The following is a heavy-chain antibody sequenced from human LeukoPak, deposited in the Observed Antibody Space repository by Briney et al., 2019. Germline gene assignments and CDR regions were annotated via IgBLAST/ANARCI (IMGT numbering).Heavy chain of an antibody. D-gene: IGHD3-10*01. J-gene: IGHJ4*02. CDR1: GFTFSNAW. Sequence: GGSLRLSCAGSGFTFSNAWMNWVRQAPGKGLEWVANIRPDGSEKDYVDSVKGRFTISRDNAKNSLYLQMNSLRAEDTALYYCARIGGWFGNDYWGQGTLVTVSS. CDR3: ARIGGWFGNDY. V-gene: IGHV3-7*05. CDR2: IRPDGSEK.